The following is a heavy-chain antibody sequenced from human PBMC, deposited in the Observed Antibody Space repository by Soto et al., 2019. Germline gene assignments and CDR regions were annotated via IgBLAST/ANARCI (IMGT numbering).Heavy chain of an antibody. CDR1: GGTFSSYA. CDR2: IIPIFGTA. V-gene: IGHV1-69*06. J-gene: IGHJ4*02. D-gene: IGHD3-22*01. CDR3: ARENYYDSSGYHALDY. Sequence: ASVKVSCKASGGTFSSYAISWVRQAPGQGLEWMGGIIPIFGTANYAQKFQAIVTITADKSTSTAYMELSSLRSEDTAVYYCARENYYDSSGYHALDYWGQGTLVTVSS.